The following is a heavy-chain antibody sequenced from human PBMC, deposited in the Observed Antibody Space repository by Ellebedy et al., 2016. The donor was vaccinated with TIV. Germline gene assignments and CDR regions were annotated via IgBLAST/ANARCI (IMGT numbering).Heavy chain of an antibody. Sequence: GESLKISCAASRFSFSSYWMTWVRQAPGKGLEWVANINQGGSERHYVDSVKGRFTISRDNAKNSLYLEMNSRRAEDTAVYYCATDGSYGDYLSPAHAFVFWGQGTTVTVSS. J-gene: IGHJ3*01. V-gene: IGHV3-7*01. CDR3: ATDGSYGDYLSPAHAFVF. D-gene: IGHD4-17*01. CDR1: RFSFSSYW. CDR2: INQGGSER.